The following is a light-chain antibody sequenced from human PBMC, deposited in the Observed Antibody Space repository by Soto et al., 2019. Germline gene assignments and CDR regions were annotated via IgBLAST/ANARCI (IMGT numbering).Light chain of an antibody. V-gene: IGKV3-20*01. CDR2: GVS. Sequence: EIALTQSPGTLSLSPGERATLSCRTSQSISHKYLAWYQQKPGQAPRLLIHGVSSRATGIPDRFSGSGSGTDFTLIINTLEPEDFAVYYCQLYSGSPWTFGQGTKVDIK. J-gene: IGKJ1*01. CDR1: QSISHKY. CDR3: QLYSGSPWT.